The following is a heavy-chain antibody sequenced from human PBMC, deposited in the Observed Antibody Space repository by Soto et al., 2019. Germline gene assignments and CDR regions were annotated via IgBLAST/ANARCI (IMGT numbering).Heavy chain of an antibody. Sequence: GGSLRLSCAASGFTFSSYAMSWVRQAPGKGLEWVSAITGSGDSTYYADSVKGRFTVSRDNSKNTLYLQMNNLRAEDTAVYYCAKVFVFTIREGFDYWGLGTLVTVSS. V-gene: IGHV3-23*01. D-gene: IGHD3-3*01. CDR3: AKVFVFTIREGFDY. CDR1: GFTFSSYA. J-gene: IGHJ4*02. CDR2: ITGSGDST.